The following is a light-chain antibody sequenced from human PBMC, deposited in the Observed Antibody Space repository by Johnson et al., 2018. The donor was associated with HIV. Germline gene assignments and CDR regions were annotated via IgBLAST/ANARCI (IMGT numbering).Light chain of an antibody. CDR2: DNN. V-gene: IGLV1-51*01. Sequence: QSVLTQPPSVSAAPGQKVTISCSGSSSNIGNNYVSWYQQVPGTAPKLLIYDNNRRPSGIPDRFSGSKSGASATLDITGLQTGDEADYYCGTWDNSLNVYVVGTGTTVTVL. J-gene: IGLJ1*01. CDR1: SSNIGNNY. CDR3: GTWDNSLNVYV.